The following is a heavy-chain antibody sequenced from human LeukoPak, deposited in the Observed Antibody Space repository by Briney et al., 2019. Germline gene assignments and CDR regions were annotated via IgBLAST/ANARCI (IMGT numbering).Heavy chain of an antibody. D-gene: IGHD3-10*01. Sequence: GRSLRLSCAASGFTFSSYAMHWVRQAPGKGLEWVAVISYDGSNKYYADSVKGRFTISRDNSKNTLYLQMNSLRAEDTAVYYCARGYGMVQGVIFFPPRRYYYYGMDVWGQGTTVTVSS. CDR2: ISYDGSNK. CDR1: GFTFSSYA. CDR3: ARGYGMVQGVIFFPPRRYYYYGMDV. V-gene: IGHV3-30-3*01. J-gene: IGHJ6*02.